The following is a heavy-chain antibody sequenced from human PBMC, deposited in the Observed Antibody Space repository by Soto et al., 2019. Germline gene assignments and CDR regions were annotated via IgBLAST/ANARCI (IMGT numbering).Heavy chain of an antibody. V-gene: IGHV1-46*01. J-gene: IGHJ4*02. CDR3: ASLIGVDTLRDY. CDR1: GYSFTSYF. Sequence: QVQLVQSGAEVKKPGASVKISCKASGYSFTSYFMHWVRQAPGQGPEWMGIIDPDGGSTSYAQKFQGRVIMTTDTSTSTVYVELSSLRSEDTAVYYCASLIGVDTLRDYWGQGTLVTVSS. D-gene: IGHD3-3*01. CDR2: IDPDGGST.